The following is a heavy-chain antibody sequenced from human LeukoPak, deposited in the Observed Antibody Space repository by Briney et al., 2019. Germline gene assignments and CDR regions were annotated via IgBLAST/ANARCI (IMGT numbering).Heavy chain of an antibody. CDR3: ATDTEPYGSGSPDFDY. CDR2: FDPEDGET. D-gene: IGHD3-10*01. CDR1: GYTLTELS. Sequence: GASVKVSCKVSGYTLTELSMHWVRQAPGKGLEWMGGFDPEDGETIYAQKFQGRVTMTEDTSTDTAYMELSSLRSEDTAVYCCATDTEPYGSGSPDFDYWGQGTLVTVSS. V-gene: IGHV1-24*01. J-gene: IGHJ4*02.